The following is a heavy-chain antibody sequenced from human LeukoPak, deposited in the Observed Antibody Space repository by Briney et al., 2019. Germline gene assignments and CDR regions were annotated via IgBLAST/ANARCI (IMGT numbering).Heavy chain of an antibody. D-gene: IGHD5-12*01. CDR1: GGSISSYY. V-gene: IGHV4-59*01. J-gene: IGHJ4*02. CDR2: IYYSGST. CDR3: AAGGYSGYDDFDY. Sequence: SETLSLTCTVSGGSISSYYWSWLRQPPGKGREWVGYIYYSGSTNYNPSLKSRVTISVDTSKTQFSLKLSSVTAADTAVYYCAAGGYSGYDDFDYWGQGTLVTVSS.